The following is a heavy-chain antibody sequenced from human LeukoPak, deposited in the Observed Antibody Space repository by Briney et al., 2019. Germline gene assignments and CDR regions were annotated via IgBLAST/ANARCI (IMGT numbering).Heavy chain of an antibody. V-gene: IGHV3-30*18. CDR2: ISYDGSNK. CDR1: GFTFSTYG. Sequence: GGSLRLSCAASGFTFSTYGMHWVRQAPGKGLEWVAVISYDGSNKYYTDSVKGRFTISRDNSKSTLYLQMNSLRAEDTAVYYCAKDHDILIGPFDYWGQGTLVTVSS. J-gene: IGHJ4*02. D-gene: IGHD3-9*01. CDR3: AKDHDILIGPFDY.